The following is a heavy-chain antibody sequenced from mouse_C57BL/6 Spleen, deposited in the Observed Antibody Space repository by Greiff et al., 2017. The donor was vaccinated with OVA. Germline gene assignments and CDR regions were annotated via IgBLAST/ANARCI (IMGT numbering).Heavy chain of an antibody. CDR2: IHPSSGST. Sequence: VQLQQSWAELVKPGASVKLSCTASGYTFTSYWMHWVQQSPGQGLEWIGMIHPSSGSTYYNEKFKGKATLTVDKSSSTAYMQLSSLTSEDSAVYDCARNDGYCGFWAYWGQGTLVTVSA. D-gene: IGHD2-3*01. V-gene: IGHV1-64*01. CDR3: ARNDGYCGFWAY. J-gene: IGHJ3*01. CDR1: GYTFTSYW.